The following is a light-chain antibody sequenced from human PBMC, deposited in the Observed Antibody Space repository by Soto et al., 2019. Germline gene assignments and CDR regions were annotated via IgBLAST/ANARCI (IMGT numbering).Light chain of an antibody. CDR3: QSYDSSLSGPYVV. V-gene: IGLV1-40*01. Sequence: QSVLTQPPSVSGAPGQRVTISCTGSSSNIGAGYDVHWYQQLPGTAPKLLIYGNSNRPSGVPDRFSGSKSGTSASLAITALQAQDEADYYCQSYDSSLSGPYVVFGGGTQLTVL. CDR1: SSNIGAGYD. J-gene: IGLJ2*01. CDR2: GNS.